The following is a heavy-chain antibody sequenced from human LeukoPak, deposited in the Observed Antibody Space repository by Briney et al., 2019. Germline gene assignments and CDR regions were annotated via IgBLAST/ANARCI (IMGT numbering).Heavy chain of an antibody. V-gene: IGHV4-59*08. J-gene: IGHJ6*02. CDR2: IYYSGST. Sequence: PSETLSLTCTVSGGSISSYYWSWIRQPPGKGLEWIGYIYYSGSTNYNPSLKSRVTISVDTSKNQFSLKLSSVTAADTAVYYCARHKHAKAVAGTFYYGMDVWGQGTTVTVSS. CDR3: ARHKHAKAVAGTFYYGMDV. D-gene: IGHD6-19*01. CDR1: GGSISSYY.